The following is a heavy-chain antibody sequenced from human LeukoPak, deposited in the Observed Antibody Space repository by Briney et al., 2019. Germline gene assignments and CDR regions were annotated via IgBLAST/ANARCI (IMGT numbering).Heavy chain of an antibody. V-gene: IGHV3-7*01. J-gene: IGHJ4*02. D-gene: IGHD5-12*01. CDR3: AREKVRVATIGGFDY. Sequence: GGSLRLSCAASGFTFSSYAMSWVRQAPGKGLEWVANIKQGGSEKYYVDSVKGRFTISRDNAKNSLYLQMNSLRAEDTAVYYCAREKVRVATIGGFDYWGQGTLVTVSS. CDR1: GFTFSSYA. CDR2: IKQGGSEK.